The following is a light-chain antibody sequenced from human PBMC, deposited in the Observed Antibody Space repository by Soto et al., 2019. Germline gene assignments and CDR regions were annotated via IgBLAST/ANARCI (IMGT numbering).Light chain of an antibody. CDR2: GAS. CDR1: QSASSSY. CDR3: QQYGSSPPTT. V-gene: IGKV3-20*01. Sequence: EIVLTQSPGTLSLSPGERATLSCRASQSASSSYLAWYQQKPGQAPRLLIYGASSRATGIPDRFSGSGSGTDFTLTISRLEPEDFAVYYCQQYGSSPPTTFGQGTKVEIK. J-gene: IGKJ1*01.